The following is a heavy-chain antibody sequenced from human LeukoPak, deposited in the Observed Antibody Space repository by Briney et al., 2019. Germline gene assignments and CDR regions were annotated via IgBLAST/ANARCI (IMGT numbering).Heavy chain of an antibody. D-gene: IGHD3-22*01. CDR3: ARRGYGSSGYTNWFDP. CDR2: IISIISTI. Sequence: GGSLRLSCVASGCTFSSYSLNWVRQAPGKGLEWMSYIISIISTISSEVSVKGRFTISRDNAKNSLYLQMNSLRDEDTAVYYCARRGYGSSGYTNWFDPWGQGTLVTVSS. J-gene: IGHJ5*02. CDR1: GCTFSSYS. V-gene: IGHV3-48*02.